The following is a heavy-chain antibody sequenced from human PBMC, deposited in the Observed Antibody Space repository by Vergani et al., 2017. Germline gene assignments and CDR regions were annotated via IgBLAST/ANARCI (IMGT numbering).Heavy chain of an antibody. CDR3: ARDRGYSSSWYGWFDP. CDR1: GGTFSSYA. CDR2: IIPIFGTA. V-gene: IGHV1-69*13. D-gene: IGHD6-13*01. J-gene: IGHJ5*02. Sequence: QVQLVQSGAEVKKPGSSVKVSCKASGGTFSSYAISWVRQAPGQGLEWMGRIIPIFGTANYAQTFQGRVTITADESTSTAYMELSSLRSEDTAVYYCARDRGYSSSWYGWFDPWGQGTLVTVSS.